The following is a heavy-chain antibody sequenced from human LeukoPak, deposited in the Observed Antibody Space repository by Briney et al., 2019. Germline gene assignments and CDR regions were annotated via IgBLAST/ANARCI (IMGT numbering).Heavy chain of an antibody. J-gene: IGHJ3*02. V-gene: IGHV4-30-4*02. CDR3: ARFPLSTTRVPYYDFWSGYTDAFDI. D-gene: IGHD3-3*01. CDR1: GGSISSGDYY. CDR2: IYYSGST. Sequence: SETLSLTCTVSGGSISSGDYYWSWIRQPPGKGLEWIGYIYYSGSTYYNPSLKSRVTISVDTSKNQFSLKLSSVTAADTAVYYCARFPLSTTRVPYYDFWSGYTDAFDIWGQGTMVTVSS.